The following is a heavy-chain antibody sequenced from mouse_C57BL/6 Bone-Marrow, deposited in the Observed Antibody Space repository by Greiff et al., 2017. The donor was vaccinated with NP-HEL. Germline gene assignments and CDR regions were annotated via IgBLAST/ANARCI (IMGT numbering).Heavy chain of an antibody. CDR2: INPNYGTT. V-gene: IGHV1-39*01. Sequence: VQLQQSGPELVKPGASVKISCKASGYSFTDYNMNWVKQSNGKSLEWIGVINPNYGTTSYNQKFKGKATLTVDQSSSTSYMQLNSLTSEDSAVYYCASHLITTVVADDYWGQGTTLTVSS. CDR3: ASHLITTVVADDY. D-gene: IGHD1-1*01. CDR1: GYSFTDYN. J-gene: IGHJ2*01.